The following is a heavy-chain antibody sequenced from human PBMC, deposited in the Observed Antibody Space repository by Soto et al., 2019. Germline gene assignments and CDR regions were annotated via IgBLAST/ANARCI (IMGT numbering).Heavy chain of an antibody. CDR1: VGSISSSSYY. D-gene: IGHD4-17*01. V-gene: IGHV4-39*01. Sequence: SETLSLTCTVSVGSISSSSYYWGWIRQPPGKGLEWIGSIYYSGSTYYNPSLKSRVTISVDTSKNQFSLKLSSVTAADTAVYNCARQAARGDYRTGFDYGGQETLVTVPS. CDR3: ARQAARGDYRTGFDY. J-gene: IGHJ4*02. CDR2: IYYSGST.